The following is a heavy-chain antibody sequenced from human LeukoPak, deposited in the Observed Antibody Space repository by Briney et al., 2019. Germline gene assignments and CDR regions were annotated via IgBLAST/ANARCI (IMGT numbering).Heavy chain of an antibody. D-gene: IGHD2-15*01. CDR1: GFTFDDYA. CDR2: ISWNSGSI. V-gene: IGHV3-9*01. J-gene: IGHJ4*02. Sequence: PGRSLRLSCAASGFTFDDYAMPWVRQAPGKGLEWVSGISWNSGSIGYADSVKGRFTISRGNAKNSLYLQMNSLRAEDTALYYCAKDKARLGYCSGGSCPRTQGFDYWGQGTLVTVSS. CDR3: AKDKARLGYCSGGSCPRTQGFDY.